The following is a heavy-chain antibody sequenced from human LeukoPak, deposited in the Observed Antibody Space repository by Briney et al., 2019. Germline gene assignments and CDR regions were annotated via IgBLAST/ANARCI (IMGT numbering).Heavy chain of an antibody. V-gene: IGHV4-59*01. CDR2: IYYSGST. CDR1: GGSISSYY. J-gene: IGHJ4*02. D-gene: IGHD3-22*01. CDR3: ARVTGYMIEDYFDY. Sequence: SETLSLTCTVSGGSISSYYWSWIRQPPGKGLEWVGYIYYSGSTNYNPSLKSRVTISVDTSKNQFSLRLSSVTAADTAVYYCARVTGYMIEDYFDYWGQGTLVTVSS.